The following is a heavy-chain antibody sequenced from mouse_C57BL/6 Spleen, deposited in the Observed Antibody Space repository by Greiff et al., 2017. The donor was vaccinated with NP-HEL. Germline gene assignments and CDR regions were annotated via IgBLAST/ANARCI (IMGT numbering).Heavy chain of an antibody. CDR1: GYTFTSYW. J-gene: IGHJ4*01. CDR2: IHPNSGST. V-gene: IGHV1-64*01. Sequence: QVQLQQPGAELVKPGASVKLSCKASGYTFTSYWMHWVKQRPGQGLEWIGMIHPNSGSTNYNEKFKSKATLTVSKSSSTAYMQLSSLTSEDSSVYYCARAVLLYYAMDYWGQGTSVTVSS. D-gene: IGHD1-1*01. CDR3: ARAVLLYYAMDY.